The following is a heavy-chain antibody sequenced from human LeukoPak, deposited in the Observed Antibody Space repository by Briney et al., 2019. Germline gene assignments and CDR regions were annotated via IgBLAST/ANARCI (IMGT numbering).Heavy chain of an antibody. CDR3: AKVSYDISGDFYYYYYMDV. J-gene: IGHJ6*03. CDR1: GFTFSSYG. V-gene: IGHV3-23*01. CDR2: ISGSGGST. Sequence: GGSLRLSCAASGFTFSSYGMSWVRQAPGKGLEWVSAISGSGGSTYYADSVKGRFTISRDNSKNTLYLQMNSLRAEDTAVYYCAKVSYDISGDFYYYYYMDVWGKGTTVTISS. D-gene: IGHD3-9*01.